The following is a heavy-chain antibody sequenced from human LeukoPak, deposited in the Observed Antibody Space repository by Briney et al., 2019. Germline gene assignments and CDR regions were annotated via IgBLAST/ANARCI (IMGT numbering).Heavy chain of an antibody. V-gene: IGHV3-30*03. CDR2: VTYDGKYK. J-gene: IGHJ2*01. D-gene: IGHD5-18*01. CDR3: ARVEYSYGYSPSYWYFDL. CDR1: GLTFTAYA. Sequence: GGSLRLSCAASGLTFTAYAMHWVRRAPGKGLEWVALVTYDGKYKYSADSVKGRFSISRDNSKNTLYLQMNSLRAEDTAVYYCARVEYSYGYSPSYWYFDLWGRGTLVTVSS.